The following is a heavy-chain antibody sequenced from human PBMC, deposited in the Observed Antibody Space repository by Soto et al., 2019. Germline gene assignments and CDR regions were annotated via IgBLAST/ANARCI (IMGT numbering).Heavy chain of an antibody. D-gene: IGHD6-13*01. J-gene: IGHJ4*02. Sequence: PGGSLRLSCAASGFTFSGSSVHWVRQASGKGLEWVGRIRNKANSYATAYAASVRGRFTISRDDSKNTAFLQWSSLKASDTAMYYCARRLSSWTPFDYWGQGTLVTVSS. CDR1: GFTFSGSS. CDR3: ARRLSSWTPFDY. V-gene: IGHV3-73*01. CDR2: IRNKANSYAT.